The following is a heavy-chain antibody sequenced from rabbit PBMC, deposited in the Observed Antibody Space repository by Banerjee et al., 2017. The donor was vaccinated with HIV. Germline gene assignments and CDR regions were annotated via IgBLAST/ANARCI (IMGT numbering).Heavy chain of an antibody. J-gene: IGHJ4*01. CDR3: ARCVGISDYDL. CDR2: IQAGSGAT. V-gene: IGHV1S45*01. D-gene: IGHD8-1*01. CDR1: GFTISSYY. Sequence: QEQLEESGGGLVQPEGSLALTCKVSGFTISSYYIYWVRQAPGKGLEWVACIQAGSGATFYASWAKGLFTITRSSSRSTVTLQMTSLTAADTATYFRARCVGISDYDLWGPATLVTVS.